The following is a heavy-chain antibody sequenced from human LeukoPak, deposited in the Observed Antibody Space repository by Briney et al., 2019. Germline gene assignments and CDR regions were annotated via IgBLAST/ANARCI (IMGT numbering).Heavy chain of an antibody. J-gene: IGHJ6*03. CDR1: GFTVSSNY. CDR2: IYSGGST. D-gene: IGHD3-10*01. Sequence: SGGSLRLSCAASGFTVSSNYMSWVRQAPGRGLEWVLVIYSGGSTYYADSVKGRFTISRDNSKNTLYLQMNSLRAEDTAVYYCARDFNYGSGSNYYYYMDVWGKGTTVTVSS. V-gene: IGHV3-53*01. CDR3: ARDFNYGSGSNYYYYMDV.